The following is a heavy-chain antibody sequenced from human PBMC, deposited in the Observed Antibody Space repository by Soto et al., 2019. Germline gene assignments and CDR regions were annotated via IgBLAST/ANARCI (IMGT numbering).Heavy chain of an antibody. CDR1: GFTFSSYA. J-gene: IGHJ4*02. CDR2: ISGSGGST. V-gene: IGHV3-23*01. CDR3: AKDHAAAGTRTLYY. Sequence: PRLSCAASGFTFSSYAMSWVRQAPGKGLEWVSAISGSGGSTYYADSVKGRFTISRDNSKNTLYLQMKSLRAEDTAVYYCAKDHAAAGTRTLYYWGQGTQVTVSS. D-gene: IGHD6-13*01.